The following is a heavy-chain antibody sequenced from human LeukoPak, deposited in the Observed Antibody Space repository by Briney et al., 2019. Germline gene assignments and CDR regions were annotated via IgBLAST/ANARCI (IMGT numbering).Heavy chain of an antibody. CDR2: LSSTGGTR. J-gene: IGHJ4*02. CDR3: ARAARPKLRFLDFDY. Sequence: PGGSLRLSCVASGFTFSTYDMNWVRRAPGKGLEWVSYLSSTGGTRYYAKSVQGRFTISRDDGKNSLYLQIRSLRAEDTAVYYCARAARPKLRFLDFDYWGQGTLLTVSS. D-gene: IGHD3-3*01. V-gene: IGHV3-48*01. CDR1: GFTFSTYD.